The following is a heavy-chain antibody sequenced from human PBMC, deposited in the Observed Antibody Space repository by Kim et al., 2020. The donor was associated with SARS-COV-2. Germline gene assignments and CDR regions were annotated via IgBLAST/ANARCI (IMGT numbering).Heavy chain of an antibody. V-gene: IGHV3-30*18. D-gene: IGHD6-19*01. CDR1: GFTFSSYG. Sequence: GGSLRLSCAASGFTFSSYGMHWVRQAPGKGLEWVAVISYDGSNKYYADSVKGRFTISRDNSKNTLYLQMNSLRAEDTAVYYCAKEQVAGLYGMDVWGQGTTVTVSS. J-gene: IGHJ6*02. CDR3: AKEQVAGLYGMDV. CDR2: ISYDGSNK.